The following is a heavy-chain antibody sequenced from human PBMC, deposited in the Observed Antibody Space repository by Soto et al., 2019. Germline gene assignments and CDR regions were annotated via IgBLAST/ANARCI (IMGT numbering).Heavy chain of an antibody. CDR3: ANSSPQSSAWGPWDS. Sequence: VQLLESGGGLVQPGGSLRLSCAASGFTFWGYAMSWVRQPPGKGLEWVSSINGRGDDTYYADSVSGRFTISRDNSKNTLYLQIDSLRADDTAMLYCANSSPQSSAWGPWDSWGQGTLVTVSS. CDR2: INGRGDDT. D-gene: IGHD7-27*01. V-gene: IGHV3-23*01. CDR1: GFTFWGYA. J-gene: IGHJ5*01.